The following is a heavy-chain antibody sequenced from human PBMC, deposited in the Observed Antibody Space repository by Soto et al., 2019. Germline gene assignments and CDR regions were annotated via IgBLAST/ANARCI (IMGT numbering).Heavy chain of an antibody. CDR1: GFTFSSYS. D-gene: IGHD3-9*01. J-gene: IGHJ3*02. CDR2: ISSSSSYI. Sequence: GGSLRLSCAASGFTFSSYSMNWVRQAPGKGLEWVSSISSSSSYIYYADSVKGRFTISRDNAKNSLYLQMNSLRAEDTAVYYCARVTYAYYDILTDAFDIWGQGTMVTVSS. V-gene: IGHV3-21*01. CDR3: ARVTYAYYDILTDAFDI.